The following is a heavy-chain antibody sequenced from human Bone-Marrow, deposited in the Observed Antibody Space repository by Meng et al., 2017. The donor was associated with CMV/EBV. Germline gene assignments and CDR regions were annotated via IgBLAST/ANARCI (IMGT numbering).Heavy chain of an antibody. CDR2: IYYSGST. V-gene: IGHV4-61*01. CDR3: ARGGNGDSYDY. J-gene: IGHJ4*02. Sequence: SETLSLTCTVSGYSISSGYYWSWIRQPPGKGLEWIGYIYYSGSTNYNPSLKSRVTISVDTSKNQFSLKLSSVTAADTAVYYCARGGNGDSYDYWGQGTLVTVSS. D-gene: IGHD1-1*01. CDR1: GYSISSGYY.